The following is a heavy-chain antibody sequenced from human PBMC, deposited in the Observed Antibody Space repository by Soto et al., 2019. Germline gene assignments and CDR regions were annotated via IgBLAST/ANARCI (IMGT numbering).Heavy chain of an antibody. CDR2: INGYGQGA. CDR1: GYRFTTYG. V-gene: IGHV1-18*01. J-gene: IGHJ4*02. Sequence: QVQLVQSGAEVRQPGASVTVYCKASGYRFTTYGMCWVRQAPGQGLDYIGWINGYGQGAKYVQRFQGRFSMTTDTSTNTVYMDLRSLTADDTAFYYCVRDLNRDFYYCGQGTVVIVSP. CDR3: VRDLNRDFYY.